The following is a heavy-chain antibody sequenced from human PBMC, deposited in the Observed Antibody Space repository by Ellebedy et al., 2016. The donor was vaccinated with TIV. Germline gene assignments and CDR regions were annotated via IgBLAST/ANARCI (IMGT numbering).Heavy chain of an antibody. CDR1: GFTFSSYA. J-gene: IGHJ4*02. CDR2: ISGSGGST. CDR3: AKSLGWVTMAQ. D-gene: IGHD3-10*01. V-gene: IGHV3-23*01. Sequence: GESLKISCAASGFTFSSYAMSWVRQAPGKGLEWVSAISGSGGSTYYADSVKGRFTISRDNSKNTLYLQMNSLRAEDTAVYYCAKSLGWVTMAQWGQGTLVTVSS.